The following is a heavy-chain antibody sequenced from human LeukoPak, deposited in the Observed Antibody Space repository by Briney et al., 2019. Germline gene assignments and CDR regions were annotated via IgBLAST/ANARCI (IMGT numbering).Heavy chain of an antibody. V-gene: IGHV3-30*18. Sequence: GGSLRLSCAASGLTFSSYGMHWVRQAPGKGLEWVAVISYDGSNKYYADSVKGRFTISRDNSKNTLYLQMNSLGAEDTAVYYCAKDSILWFGEPTPEYDYWGQGTLVTVSS. D-gene: IGHD3-10*01. J-gene: IGHJ4*02. CDR3: AKDSILWFGEPTPEYDY. CDR2: ISYDGSNK. CDR1: GLTFSSYG.